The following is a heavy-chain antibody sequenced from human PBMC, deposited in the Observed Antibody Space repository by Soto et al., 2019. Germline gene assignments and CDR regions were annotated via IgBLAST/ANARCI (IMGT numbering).Heavy chain of an antibody. J-gene: IGHJ4*02. CDR3: ARLVYDNSGYRPG. CDR1: GGSINSGGYY. D-gene: IGHD3-22*01. V-gene: IGHV4-31*03. Sequence: SETLSLTCTVSGGSINSGGYYWNWIRQHPGKGLEWIGYIYYSGSTYYNPSLKSRVTISVDTSKNQFSLKLSSVTAADTAVYYFARLVYDNSGYRPGWGQGTPVTVSS. CDR2: IYYSGST.